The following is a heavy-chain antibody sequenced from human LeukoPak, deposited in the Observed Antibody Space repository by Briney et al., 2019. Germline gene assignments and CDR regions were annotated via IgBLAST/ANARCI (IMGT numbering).Heavy chain of an antibody. D-gene: IGHD4-17*01. V-gene: IGHV1-69*01. CDR1: GGTFSSYA. J-gene: IGHJ5*02. CDR2: IIPIFGTA. Sequence: GSSVKVSCKASGGTFSSYAISWVRQAPGQGLEWMGGIIPIFGTANYAQKFQGRVTITADESTSTAYMELSSLRSEDTAVYYCARGPMTTVTAAWFDPWGQGTPVTVSS. CDR3: ARGPMTTVTAAWFDP.